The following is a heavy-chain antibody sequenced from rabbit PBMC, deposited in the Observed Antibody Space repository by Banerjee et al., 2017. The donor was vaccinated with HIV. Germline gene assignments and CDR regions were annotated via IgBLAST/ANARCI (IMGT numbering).Heavy chain of an antibody. D-gene: IGHD4-1*01. CDR1: GFSLSSYS. CDR3: VRDSSGWGGFDL. Sequence: QEQLVESGGGLVQPGGSLTLSCKASGFSLSSYSIGWVRQAPGKGLEWIGFIWSGGSTYYASWVNGRFTISSHNAQNTLYLQLNSLTAADTATYFCVRDSSGWGGFDLWGPGTLVTVS. J-gene: IGHJ4*01. V-gene: IGHV1S33*01. CDR2: IWSGGST.